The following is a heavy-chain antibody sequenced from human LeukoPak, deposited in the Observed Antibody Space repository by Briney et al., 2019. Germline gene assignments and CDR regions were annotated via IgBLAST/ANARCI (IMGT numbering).Heavy chain of an antibody. CDR3: ASGERGWFDP. J-gene: IGHJ5*02. Sequence: SETLSLTCAVYGGSFSGYYWSWIRQPPGKGLEWIGEINHSGSTNYNPSLKSRVTISVDTSKNQFSLKLSSVTAADTAVCYCASGERGWFDPWGQGTLVTVSS. CDR1: GGSFSGYY. CDR2: INHSGST. V-gene: IGHV4-34*01.